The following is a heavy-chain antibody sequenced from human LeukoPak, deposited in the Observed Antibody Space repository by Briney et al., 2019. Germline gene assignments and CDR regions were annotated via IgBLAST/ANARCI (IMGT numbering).Heavy chain of an antibody. CDR2: IYHSGTT. D-gene: IGHD3-10*01. Sequence: SETLSLTCAVSGGSISSGGYSWSWIRQPPGKGPEWIGYIYHSGTTNYNSSLKSRVTISVDTSKNQFSLKLSSVTAADTAVYYCARAGDGLGSRLDYWGQGTLVTVSS. CDR3: ARAGDGLGSRLDY. J-gene: IGHJ4*02. CDR1: GGSISSGGYS. V-gene: IGHV4-30-2*01.